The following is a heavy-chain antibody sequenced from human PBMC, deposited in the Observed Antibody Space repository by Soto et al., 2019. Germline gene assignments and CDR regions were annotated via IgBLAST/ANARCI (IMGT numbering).Heavy chain of an antibody. CDR3: ARHVFAPGGRWFGP. J-gene: IGHJ5*02. CDR1: GGSVSSGSYY. V-gene: IGHV4-61*01. Sequence: PSETLSLTWTVSGGSVSSGSYYWSWKRQPPGKGLEWIGYIYYSGSTNYNPSLKSRITMSFDTSKTQFFLSLTSVTAADTVLYFCARHVFAPGGRWFGPWGPGPLVTVSS. CDR2: IYYSGST. D-gene: IGHD2-15*01.